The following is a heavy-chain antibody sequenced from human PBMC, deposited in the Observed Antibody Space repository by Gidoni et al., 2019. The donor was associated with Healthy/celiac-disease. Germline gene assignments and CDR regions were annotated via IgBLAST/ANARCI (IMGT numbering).Heavy chain of an antibody. J-gene: IGHJ4*02. V-gene: IGHV3-15*01. CDR1: GFTFSNAW. Sequence: EVQLVESGGGLVKPGGSLRLSCAASGFTFSNAWMSWVRQAPGKGLEWVGRIKSKTDGGTTDYAAPVKGRFTISRDDSKNTLYLQMNSLKTEDTAVYYCTTDIYGSGSPDFDYWGQGTLVTVSS. D-gene: IGHD3-10*01. CDR2: IKSKTDGGTT. CDR3: TTDIYGSGSPDFDY.